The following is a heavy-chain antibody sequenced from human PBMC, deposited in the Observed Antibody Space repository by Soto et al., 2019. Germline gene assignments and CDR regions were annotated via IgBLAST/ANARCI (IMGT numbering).Heavy chain of an antibody. CDR2: ISSSSRDI. D-gene: IGHD3-16*01. J-gene: IGHJ6*02. CDR3: ARGSWGGDGIDV. Sequence: GGSLRISCAASGFIFSTYTINWVRQAPGKGLEWVASISSSSRDIFYADSVKARFTISRDNANSSVDLQMNSLRVGDTAIYYCARGSWGGDGIDVWGQGTTVTVSS. CDR1: GFIFSTYT. V-gene: IGHV3-21*01.